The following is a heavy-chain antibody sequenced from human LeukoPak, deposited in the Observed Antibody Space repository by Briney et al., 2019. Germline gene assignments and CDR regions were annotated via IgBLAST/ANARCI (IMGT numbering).Heavy chain of an antibody. V-gene: IGHV5-51*01. CDR3: ARGSSWYGTPFDP. Sequence: LGESLKISCKGSGYSFTNYWIGWVRQMPGKGLEWMGIIYPGDSDTRYSPSFQGQVTISADKSISTAYLQWSSLKASDTAMYYCARGSSWYGTPFDPWGQGTLVTVSS. CDR2: IYPGDSDT. CDR1: GYSFTNYW. D-gene: IGHD6-13*01. J-gene: IGHJ5*02.